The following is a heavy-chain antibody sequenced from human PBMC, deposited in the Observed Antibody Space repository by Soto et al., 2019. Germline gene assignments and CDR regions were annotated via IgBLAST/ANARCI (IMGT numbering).Heavy chain of an antibody. D-gene: IGHD3-10*01. CDR1: GGTFSSYA. Sequence: QVQLVQSGAEVKKPGSSVKVSCKASGGTFSSYAISWVRQAPGQGLEWMGGIIPIFGTANYAQKFQGRVTITADESTSRAYMELSSLSSEDTAVYYCARVPGEPISPFFLDFWVQGTIVTVSS. CDR2: IIPIFGTA. CDR3: ARVPGEPISPFFLDF. V-gene: IGHV1-69*01. J-gene: IGHJ4*02.